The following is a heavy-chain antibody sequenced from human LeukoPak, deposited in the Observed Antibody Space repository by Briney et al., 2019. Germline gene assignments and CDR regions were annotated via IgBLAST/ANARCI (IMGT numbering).Heavy chain of an antibody. D-gene: IGHD4-11*01. CDR3: ARDSNENFLYYYYYYMGV. Sequence: PSETLSLTCTVSGGSISSYYWSWIRQPAGKGLEWIGRIYTSGSTNYNPSLKSRVTMSVDTSKNQFSLKLSSVTAADTAVYYCARDSNENFLYYYYYYMGVWGKGTTVTVSS. CDR2: IYTSGST. CDR1: GGSISSYY. J-gene: IGHJ6*03. V-gene: IGHV4-4*07.